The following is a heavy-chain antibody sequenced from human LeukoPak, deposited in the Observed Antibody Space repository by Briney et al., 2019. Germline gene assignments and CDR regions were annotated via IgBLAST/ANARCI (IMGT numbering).Heavy chain of an antibody. CDR1: GCTFGDYA. CDR3: TRGVSVATILIDY. V-gene: IGHV3-49*04. Sequence: PGGSLRLSCTASGCTFGDYAMSWVRQAPGKGLEWVGFIRSKAYGGTTEYAASVKGRFTISRDDSKSIAYLQMNSLKTEDTAVYYCTRGVSVATILIDYWGQGTLVTVSS. J-gene: IGHJ4*02. CDR2: IRSKAYGGTT. D-gene: IGHD5-12*01.